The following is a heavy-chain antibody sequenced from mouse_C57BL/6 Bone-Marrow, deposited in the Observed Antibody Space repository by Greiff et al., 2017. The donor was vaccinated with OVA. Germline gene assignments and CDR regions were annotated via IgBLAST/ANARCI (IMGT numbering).Heavy chain of an antibody. J-gene: IGHJ1*03. CDR1: GFTFSNYW. Sequence: EVQRVESGGGLVQPGGSMKLSCVASGFTFSNYWMNWVRQSPEKGLEWVAQIRLKSDNYATHYAESVKGRFTISRDDSKSSVYLQMNNLRAEDTGIYYGSSYGYFDVWGTGTTVTVSS. CDR2: IRLKSDNYAT. V-gene: IGHV6-3*01. D-gene: IGHD1-1*01. CDR3: SSYGYFDV.